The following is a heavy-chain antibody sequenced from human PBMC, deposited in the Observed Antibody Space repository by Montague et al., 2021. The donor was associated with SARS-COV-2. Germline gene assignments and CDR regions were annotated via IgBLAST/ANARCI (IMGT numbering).Heavy chain of an antibody. CDR2: IYYRGST. V-gene: IGHV4-59*02. CDR1: GGSVRGYY. D-gene: IGHD1-7*01. Sequence: SETLSLTCTISGGSVRGYYWSWIRQPPGEALEWIGYIYYRGSTNYNPSLKSRVTMSADPSTNHFSLNLTSVTAADTAVYYCARDLGTTVANGMDVWSQGTTVTVSS. J-gene: IGHJ6*02. CDR3: ARDLGTTVANGMDV.